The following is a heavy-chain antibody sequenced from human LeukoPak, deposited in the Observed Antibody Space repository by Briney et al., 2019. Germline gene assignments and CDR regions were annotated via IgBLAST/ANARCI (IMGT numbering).Heavy chain of an antibody. V-gene: IGHV4-59*08. CDR3: ARQHTYYDFWSGLDPPPYYYYYGMDV. CDR1: GGSISSYY. Sequence: KPSETLSLTCTVSGGSISSYYWSWIRQPPGKGLEWIGYIYYSGSTNYNPSLKSRVTISADTSKNQFSLKLSSVTAADTAVYYCARQHTYYDFWSGLDPPPYYYYYGMDVWGQGTTVTVSS. D-gene: IGHD3-3*01. CDR2: IYYSGST. J-gene: IGHJ6*02.